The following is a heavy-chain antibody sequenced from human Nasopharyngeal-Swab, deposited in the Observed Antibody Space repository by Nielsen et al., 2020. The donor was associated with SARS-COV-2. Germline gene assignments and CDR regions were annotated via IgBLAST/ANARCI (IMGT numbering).Heavy chain of an antibody. CDR3: AKDIGSYGDYVFDY. V-gene: IGHV3-74*01. CDR2: INSDGSST. CDR1: GFIFGDYW. J-gene: IGHJ4*02. D-gene: IGHD4-17*01. Sequence: GGSLRLSCEASGFIFGDYWMTWVRQAPGKGLVWVSRINSDGSSTSYADSVKGRFTISRDNAKNSLYLQMNSLRAEDTALYYCAKDIGSYGDYVFDYWGQGTLVTVSS.